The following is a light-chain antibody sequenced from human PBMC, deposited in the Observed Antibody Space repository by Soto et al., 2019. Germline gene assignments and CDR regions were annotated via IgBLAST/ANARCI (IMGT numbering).Light chain of an antibody. V-gene: IGLV2-8*01. J-gene: IGLJ1*01. CDR3: SSYGGRYNYV. CDR2: EVS. Sequence: QYALTQPPSAAGSPGQSVTISCTGTSTDVGGYNYVSWYQQYPGKAPKLMIYEVSKRPSGVPDRFSGSKSGNTASLTVSGLQAEDEAYYYCSSYGGRYNYVFGTGTKLTVL. CDR1: STDVGGYNY.